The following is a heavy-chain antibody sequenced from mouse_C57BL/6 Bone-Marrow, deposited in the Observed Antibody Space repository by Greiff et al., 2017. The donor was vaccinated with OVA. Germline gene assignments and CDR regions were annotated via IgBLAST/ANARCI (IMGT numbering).Heavy chain of an antibody. CDR3: AAPEGYYPYRYFDV. CDR1: GYTFTSYW. CDR2: IDPNSGGT. J-gene: IGHJ1*03. V-gene: IGHV1-72*01. Sequence: QVQLQQPGPELVKPGASVKMSCKASGYTFTSYWMHWVKQRPGRGLEWIGRIDPNSGGTKYNEKFKSKATLTVDKPSSTAYMQLSSLTSEDSAVYYGAAPEGYYPYRYFDVWGTGTTVTVSS. D-gene: IGHD2-3*01.